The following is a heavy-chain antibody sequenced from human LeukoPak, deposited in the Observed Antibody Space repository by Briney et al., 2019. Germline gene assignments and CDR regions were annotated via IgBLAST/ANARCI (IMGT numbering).Heavy chain of an antibody. CDR3: ARLETLAARRVD. D-gene: IGHD6-6*01. J-gene: IGHJ4*02. CDR1: GGSFSGYY. Sequence: PSETLSLTCAVYGGSFSGYYWSWIRQPPGKGLEWIGEINHSGSTNYNPSLKSRVTISVDTSKNQFSLKLSSVTAADTAVYYCARLETLAARRVDWGQGTPVTVSS. CDR2: INHSGST. V-gene: IGHV4-34*01.